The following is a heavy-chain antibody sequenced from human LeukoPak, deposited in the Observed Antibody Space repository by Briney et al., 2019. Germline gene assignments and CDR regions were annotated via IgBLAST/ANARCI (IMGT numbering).Heavy chain of an antibody. CDR2: IYSGDSDT. J-gene: IGHJ4*02. CDR1: GYSFTSYW. Sequence: GESLKISCKGSGYSFTSYWIGWVRQMPGKGLEWMGIIYSGDSDTRYSPSLQGQVTISADKSISTAYLQWSSLKASDTAMYYCARLGFSRRMNTIFGVAPFDYWGQGTLVTVSS. V-gene: IGHV5-51*01. D-gene: IGHD3-3*01. CDR3: ARLGFSRRMNTIFGVAPFDY.